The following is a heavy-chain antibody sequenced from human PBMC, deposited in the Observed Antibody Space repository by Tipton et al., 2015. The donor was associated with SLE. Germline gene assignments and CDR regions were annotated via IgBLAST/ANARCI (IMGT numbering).Heavy chain of an antibody. Sequence: GLVKPSQTLSLTCAISGDSVSSNSAAWNWIRQSPSRGLEWLGRTYYRSKWSNDYAVSVKSRITINPDTSKNQFSLQLSSVTAADTAVYYCASPAYYDFWSDSDAFDIWGQGTMVTVSS. J-gene: IGHJ3*02. CDR3: ASPAYYDFWSDSDAFDI. V-gene: IGHV6-1*01. CDR2: TYYRSKWSN. D-gene: IGHD3-3*01. CDR1: GDSVSSNSAA.